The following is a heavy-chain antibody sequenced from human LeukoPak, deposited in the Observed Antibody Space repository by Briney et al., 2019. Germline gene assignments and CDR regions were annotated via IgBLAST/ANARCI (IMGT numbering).Heavy chain of an antibody. D-gene: IGHD3-22*01. V-gene: IGHV1-2*02. CDR1: GYTFTGYY. Sequence: ASVKVSCKASGYTFTGYYMHRVRQAPGQGLEWMGWINPNSGGTNYAQKFQGRVTMTRDTSISTAYMELSRLRSDDTAVYYCARGPVRRGYDSSGYYTFDYWGQGTLVTVSS. CDR2: INPNSGGT. J-gene: IGHJ4*02. CDR3: ARGPVRRGYDSSGYYTFDY.